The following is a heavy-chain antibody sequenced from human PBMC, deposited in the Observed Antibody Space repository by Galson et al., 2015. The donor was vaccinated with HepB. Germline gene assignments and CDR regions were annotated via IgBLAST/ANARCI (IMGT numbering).Heavy chain of an antibody. CDR3: AREGAAAGIGDGFDY. J-gene: IGHJ4*02. CDR2: ISSSSSYT. V-gene: IGHV3-11*05. D-gene: IGHD6-13*01. CDR1: GFTFSDYY. Sequence: SLRLSCAASGFTFSDYYMSWIRQAPGKGLEWVSYISSSSSYTNYADSVKGRFTISRDNAKNSLYLQMNSLRAEDTAVYYCAREGAAAGIGDGFDYWGQGTLVTVSS.